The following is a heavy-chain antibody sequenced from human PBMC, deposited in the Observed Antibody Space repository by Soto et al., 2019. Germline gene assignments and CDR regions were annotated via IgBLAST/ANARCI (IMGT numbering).Heavy chain of an antibody. D-gene: IGHD4-17*01. CDR3: ARVRNGDWYFDY. V-gene: IGHV3-74*01. CDR1: GLTFSNYW. CDR2: TNSDGSTT. J-gene: IGHJ4*02. Sequence: EVQLVESGGGLVQPGGSLRLSCAASGLTFSNYWMHWVRQAPGKGLVWVSRTNSDGSTTSYADSVKGRFTISRDNAKNTLYLQMNSLRAEDTALYYCARVRNGDWYFDYWGQGTLVTISS.